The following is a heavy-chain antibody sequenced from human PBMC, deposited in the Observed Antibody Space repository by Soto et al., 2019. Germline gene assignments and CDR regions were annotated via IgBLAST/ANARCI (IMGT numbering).Heavy chain of an antibody. CDR3: TRGIVVVTAIPGSFDY. V-gene: IGHV3-49*03. D-gene: IGHD2-21*02. J-gene: IGHJ4*02. CDR1: GFTFGDYA. CDR2: IRSKAYGGTT. Sequence: GGSLRLSCTASGFTFGDYAMSWFRQAPGKGLEWVGFIRSKAYGGTTEYAASVKGRFTISRDDSKSIAYLQMNSLKTEDTAVYYCTRGIVVVTAIPGSFDYWGQGTLVTVSS.